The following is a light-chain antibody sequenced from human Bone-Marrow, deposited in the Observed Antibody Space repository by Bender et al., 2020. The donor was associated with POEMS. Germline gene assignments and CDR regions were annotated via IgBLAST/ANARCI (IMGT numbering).Light chain of an antibody. J-gene: IGLJ1*01. V-gene: IGLV2-23*02. CDR3: CSHADSRTGV. Sequence: QSALTQPASMSGSPGQSITISCTGTNSDVGSYNLVSWSQHHPGEAPKLLLYEVTRRPSGVSNRFSGSKSGNTASLTISGRQAEDEADYYCCSHADSRTGVFGAGTKITVL. CDR2: EVT. CDR1: NSDVGSYNL.